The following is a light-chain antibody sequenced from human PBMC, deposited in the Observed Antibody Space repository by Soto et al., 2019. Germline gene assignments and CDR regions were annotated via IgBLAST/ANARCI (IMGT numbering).Light chain of an antibody. CDR3: QQSNNWPYT. CDR2: GAS. V-gene: IGKV3-15*01. J-gene: IGKJ2*01. CDR1: RSVSAT. Sequence: EIVMTQSPATLSVSPGERATLSGRASRSVSATLAWYRKKPGQAPGLVIYGASTRATGIPARFSGSGSGTEFTLTISSLQSEDFAVYYCQQSNNWPYTFGQGTKVDIK.